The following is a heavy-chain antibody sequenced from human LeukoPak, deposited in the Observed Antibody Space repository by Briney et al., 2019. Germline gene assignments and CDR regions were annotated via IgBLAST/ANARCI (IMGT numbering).Heavy chain of an antibody. CDR3: AKDRVAPFDY. J-gene: IGHJ4*02. V-gene: IGHV3-30*02. CDR2: IRYDGSNK. D-gene: IGHD3-10*01. CDR1: GFTFSSYG. Sequence: GGSLRLSCAXSGFTFSSYGMHWVRQAPGKGLEWVAFIRYDGSNKYYADSVKGRFTISRDNSKNTLYLQMNSLRAEDTAVYYCAKDRVAPFDYWGQGTLVTVSS.